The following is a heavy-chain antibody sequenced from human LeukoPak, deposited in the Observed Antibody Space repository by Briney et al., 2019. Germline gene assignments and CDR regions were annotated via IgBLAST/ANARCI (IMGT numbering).Heavy chain of an antibody. V-gene: IGHV3-30*18. CDR1: GFTFSSFG. D-gene: IGHD2-2*01. Sequence: GGPLRLSCAASGFTFSSFGMHWVRQAPGKGLEWVAVISYDGSYKSSADSVKGRFTISRDNSKNMLYLQMNSLRVEDTAVYYCANDLGVPAAQRQGYYYGMDVWGQGTTVTVSS. CDR2: ISYDGSYK. CDR3: ANDLGVPAAQRQGYYYGMDV. J-gene: IGHJ6*02.